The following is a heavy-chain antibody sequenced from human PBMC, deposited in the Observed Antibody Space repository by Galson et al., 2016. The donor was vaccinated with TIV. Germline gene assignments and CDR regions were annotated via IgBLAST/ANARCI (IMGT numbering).Heavy chain of an antibody. J-gene: IGHJ5*02. V-gene: IGHV3-7*01. CDR2: INQGGSEK. CDR3: ARMLLDIVGAPAATPTGYFDP. D-gene: IGHD2-2*01. Sequence: SLRLSCAGFGFPFIHYSVNWVRQAPGKGLEWVASINQGGSEKDYVDSVKGRFTISRDNAQTSLYLQMDSQRAEDTAVYYCARMLLDIVGAPAATPTGYFDPWGQGTLVTVSS. CDR1: GFPFIHYS.